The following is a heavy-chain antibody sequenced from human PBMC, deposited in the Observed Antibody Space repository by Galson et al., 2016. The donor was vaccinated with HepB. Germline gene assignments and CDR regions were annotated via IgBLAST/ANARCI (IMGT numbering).Heavy chain of an antibody. CDR3: AKWVAPIGAYDL. CDR1: AFTFSNYA. CDR2: LSGDSVNI. V-gene: IGHV3-23*01. D-gene: IGHD5-12*01. J-gene: IGHJ3*01. Sequence: SLRLSCAASAFTFSNYAVSWVRQAPGKGLEWVSALSGDSVNIHYADSVKGRFTVSRDNSKNTLYLQMNSLRPEDTARYYCAKWVAPIGAYDLWGQGTMVTVSS.